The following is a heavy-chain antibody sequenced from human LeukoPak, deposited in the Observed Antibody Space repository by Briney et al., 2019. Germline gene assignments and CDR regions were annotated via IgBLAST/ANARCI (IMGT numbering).Heavy chain of an antibody. CDR2: INHSGST. D-gene: IGHD3-16*01. Sequence: SETLSLTCAVYGGSFSGYYWSWIRQPPGKGLEWIGEINHSGSTNYNPSLKSRVTISVDTSKNQFSLKLSSVTAADTAVYYCARETSQKGAHYMDVWGKGTTITVSS. CDR1: GGSFSGYY. V-gene: IGHV4-34*01. J-gene: IGHJ6*03. CDR3: ARETSQKGAHYMDV.